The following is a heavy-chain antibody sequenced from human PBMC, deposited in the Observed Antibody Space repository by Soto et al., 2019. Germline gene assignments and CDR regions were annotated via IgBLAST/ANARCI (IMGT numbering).Heavy chain of an antibody. J-gene: IGHJ6*02. CDR1: GGGVSSNSAA. CDR2: TYYRSKWYN. V-gene: IGHV6-1*01. CDR3: ARQSSSKYYCGMDV. Sequence: TLSLTCAISGGGVSSNSAAWNWIRQSPSRGLEWLGRTYYRSKWYNDCAVPVKSRITINPDTSRNQFSLQLNSVTPEDTAVYYCARQSSSKYYCGMDVWGQGTTVTVSS. D-gene: IGHD3-10*01.